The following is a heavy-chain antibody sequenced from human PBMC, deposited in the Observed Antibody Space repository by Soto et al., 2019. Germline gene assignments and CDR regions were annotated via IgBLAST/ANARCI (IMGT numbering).Heavy chain of an antibody. Sequence: PGGSLRLSCAVSGLSLSYYGMHWVRQAPGKGLEWVAIISHDGGNKNYADSVQGRFTISRDSSTNTLYLQMNSLRVDDTAVYYCATDAGAEKFYYYMDVWGKGTTVTVSS. CDR2: ISHDGGNK. J-gene: IGHJ6*03. D-gene: IGHD3-10*01. CDR3: ATDAGAEKFYYYMDV. V-gene: IGHV3-30*03. CDR1: GLSLSYYG.